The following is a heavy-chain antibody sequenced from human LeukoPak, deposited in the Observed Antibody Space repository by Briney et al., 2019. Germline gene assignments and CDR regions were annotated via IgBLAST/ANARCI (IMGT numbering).Heavy chain of an antibody. V-gene: IGHV3-33*01. Sequence: GGSLRLSCAAPGFTFRSYGTHWVRQAPGKGLEWVADIWYDGSNKYYADSVKGRFTISRDNSKNTLYLQMNSLRAEDTAVYYCARGSGFLEWLLSDYFDYWGQGTLVTVSS. CDR1: GFTFRSYG. CDR2: IWYDGSNK. D-gene: IGHD3-3*01. J-gene: IGHJ4*02. CDR3: ARGSGFLEWLLSDYFDY.